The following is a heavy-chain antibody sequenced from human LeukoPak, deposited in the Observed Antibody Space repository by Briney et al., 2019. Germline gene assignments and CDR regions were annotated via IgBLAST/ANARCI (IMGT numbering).Heavy chain of an antibody. CDR3: ARSHGYSISYFDY. CDR2: ISSSSSYI. V-gene: IGHV3-21*01. Sequence: GGSLRLSCAASGFTFSSYSMNWVRQAPGKGLEWVSSISSSSSYIYYADSVKGRFTISRDNAKNSLYLQMNSLRAEDTAVYYCARSHGYSISYFDYWGQGTPVTVSS. CDR1: GFTFSSYS. D-gene: IGHD6-13*01. J-gene: IGHJ4*02.